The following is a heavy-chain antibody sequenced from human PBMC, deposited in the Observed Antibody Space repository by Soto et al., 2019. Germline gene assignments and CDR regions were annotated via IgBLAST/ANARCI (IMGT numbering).Heavy chain of an antibody. D-gene: IGHD3-10*01. CDR3: ARFSMVRGVIFDY. V-gene: IGHV3-66*01. Sequence: GGSLRLSCAASGFTVSSNYMSWVRQAPGKGLEWVSVIYSGGSTYYADSVKGRFTISRDNSKNTLYLQMNSLRAEDTAVYYCARFSMVRGVIFDYWGQGTLVTVSS. CDR2: IYSGGST. J-gene: IGHJ4*02. CDR1: GFTVSSNY.